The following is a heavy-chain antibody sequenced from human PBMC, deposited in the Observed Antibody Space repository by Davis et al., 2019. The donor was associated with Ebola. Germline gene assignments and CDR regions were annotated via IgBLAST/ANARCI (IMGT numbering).Heavy chain of an antibody. CDR1: RFTFSSYS. J-gene: IGHJ4*02. D-gene: IGHD6-25*01. Sequence: PGGSLRPSCPPSRFTFSSYSFHWVRQAPDKGLAWAAVIRSDRSITYNVESVKGRFTISRDNSENTLYLQMNSLRDEDTAVYYCARVPAVGAVNLDYWGQGTLVTVSS. CDR3: ARVPAVGAVNLDY. V-gene: IGHV3-30-3*01. CDR2: IRSDRSIT.